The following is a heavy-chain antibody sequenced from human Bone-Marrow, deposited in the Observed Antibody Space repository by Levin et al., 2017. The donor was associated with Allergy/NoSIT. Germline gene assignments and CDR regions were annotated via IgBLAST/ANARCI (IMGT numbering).Heavy chain of an antibody. CDR2: TSKSGGTT. J-gene: IGHJ4*02. CDR1: GFLFNTLA. CDR3: AKPTKGYTSFDS. V-gene: IGHV3-23*01. D-gene: IGHD3-16*02. Sequence: GGSLRLSCAASGFLFNTLAMSWVRQAPGKGLEWVSTTSKSGGTTYYADPVKGRFTISRDNFKNTLFLQMNSLRAEDTAVYYCAKPTKGYTSFDSWGQGTLVTVSS.